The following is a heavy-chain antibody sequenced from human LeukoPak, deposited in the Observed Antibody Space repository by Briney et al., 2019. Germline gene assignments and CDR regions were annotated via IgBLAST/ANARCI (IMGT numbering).Heavy chain of an antibody. CDR1: GGSISSYY. Sequence: SETLSLTCTVSGGSISSYYWSWIRQPPGKGLEWIGYIYYSGSTNYNPSLKSRVTISVDTSKNQFSLKLSSVTAADTAVYYCARSGYYYDSSDYYNLDYWGQGTLVTVSS. CDR2: IYYSGST. D-gene: IGHD3-22*01. J-gene: IGHJ4*02. V-gene: IGHV4-59*01. CDR3: ARSGYYYDSSDYYNLDY.